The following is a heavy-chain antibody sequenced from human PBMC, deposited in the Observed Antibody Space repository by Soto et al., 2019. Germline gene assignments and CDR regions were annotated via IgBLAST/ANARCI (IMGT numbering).Heavy chain of an antibody. J-gene: IGHJ4*02. D-gene: IGHD2-8*01. Sequence: GGALLLSCAASGFTFSDYYMSWFLQAPGKGLEWVSYISSSGSTIYYADSVKGRFTISRDNAKNSLYLQMNRLRAEDTAVYYCAGGDMVDASDYWGQGTLVTVSS. CDR3: AGGDMVDASDY. V-gene: IGHV3-11*01. CDR2: ISSSGSTI. CDR1: GFTFSDYY.